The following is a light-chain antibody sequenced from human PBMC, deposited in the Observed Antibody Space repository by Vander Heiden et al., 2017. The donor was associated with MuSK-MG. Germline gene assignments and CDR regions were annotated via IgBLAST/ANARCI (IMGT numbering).Light chain of an antibody. CDR1: QSISSY. J-gene: IGKJ3*01. CDR3: QQNDCTPVFT. Sequence: DIQMTQSPSSLSASVGDRVTITCRASQSISSYLNWSQQKPGKAPNLLIYSASSLHIGVPSRFSSSGCGTDFTLTISIRQPEDFAAYSCQQNDCTPVFTFGRGTKVDIK. V-gene: IGKV1-39*01. CDR2: SAS.